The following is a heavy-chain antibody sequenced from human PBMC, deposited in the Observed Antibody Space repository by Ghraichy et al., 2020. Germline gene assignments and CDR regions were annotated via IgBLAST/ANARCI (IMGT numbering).Heavy chain of an antibody. V-gene: IGHV3-23*01. Sequence: GGSLRLSCAGSGFTFSSFAMSWVRQAPGKGLEWVSGISGSGGYTFYADSVKGRFTISRDNSKNTLYLQMNSLRAEDTAVYYCAKDFNYDFWSGYLYYGMDVWGQGTTVTVSS. CDR2: ISGSGGYT. CDR3: AKDFNYDFWSGYLYYGMDV. CDR1: GFTFSSFA. D-gene: IGHD3-3*01. J-gene: IGHJ6*02.